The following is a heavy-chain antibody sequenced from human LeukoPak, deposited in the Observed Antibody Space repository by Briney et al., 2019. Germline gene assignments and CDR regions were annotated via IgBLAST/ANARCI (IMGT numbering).Heavy chain of an antibody. J-gene: IGHJ4*02. CDR1: GYSFIRYG. CDR3: ARGTYRSSSIFDY. CDR2: IRWERGNK. Sequence: AVGSLRLSCAESGYSFIRYGMHWVRQTPGKGLGWVAFIRWERGNKYYADSVKGRFTISRDNSKSTLYLQMNSLRAEDTAVYYCARGTYRSSSIFDYWGEETVLTVHS. V-gene: IGHV3-30*02. D-gene: IGHD6-6*01.